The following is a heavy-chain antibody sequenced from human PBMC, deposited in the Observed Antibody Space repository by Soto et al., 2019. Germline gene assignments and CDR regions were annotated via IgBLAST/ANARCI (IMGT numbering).Heavy chain of an antibody. CDR3: ARQKTRDYYYGMDV. CDR1: GGTFSSYA. Sequence: SVKVSCKASGGTFSSYAISWVRQAPGQGLEWMGGIIPIFGTANYAQKFQGRVTITADKSTSTAYMELSSLRSEDTAVYYCARQKTRDYYYGMDVWGQGTTVTVSS. D-gene: IGHD2-2*01. V-gene: IGHV1-69*06. CDR2: IIPIFGTA. J-gene: IGHJ6*02.